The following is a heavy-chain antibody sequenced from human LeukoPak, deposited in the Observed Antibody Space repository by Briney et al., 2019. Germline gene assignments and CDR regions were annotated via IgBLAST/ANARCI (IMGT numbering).Heavy chain of an antibody. D-gene: IGHD6-19*01. V-gene: IGHV1-69*06. CDR3: ARDIEDEEAVVFDP. J-gene: IGHJ5*02. CDR1: GGTFSSYA. Sequence: ASVKVSCKASGGTFSSYAISWVRQAPGQGLEWMGGIIPIFGTANYAQKFQGRVTITADKSTSTAYMELSSLRSEDTAVYYCARDIEDEEAVVFDPWGQGTLVTVSS. CDR2: IIPIFGTA.